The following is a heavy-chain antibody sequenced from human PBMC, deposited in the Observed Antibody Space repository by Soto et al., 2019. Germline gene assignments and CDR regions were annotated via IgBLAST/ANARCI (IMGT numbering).Heavy chain of an antibody. CDR3: ARDQYDFWSGYYTASYYYYGMDV. J-gene: IGHJ6*02. D-gene: IGHD3-3*01. Sequence: ASVKFSCKASGFSLSYYFMHWVRQAPGQGLEWMGIINPSGDSRNYAQKFQGRVTITRDTSTSTAYMELSSLRSEDTAVYYCARDQYDFWSGYYTASYYYYGMDVWGQGTTVTVSS. CDR2: INPSGDSR. CDR1: GFSLSYYF. V-gene: IGHV1-46*01.